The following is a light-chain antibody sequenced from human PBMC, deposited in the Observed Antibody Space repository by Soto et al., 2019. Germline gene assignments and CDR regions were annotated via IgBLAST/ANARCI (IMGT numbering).Light chain of an antibody. V-gene: IGKV3-11*01. J-gene: IGKJ5*01. CDR3: QQGSNWPPT. Sequence: EIVLTQSPATLSLSPGERATLSYRASQSVSSYLAWYQQKAGQAPRLLFYDASNRATGIPARFSGSGSGTDFTLTISSLEPGDFAVYYCQQGSNWPPTFGQGTRLEIK. CDR1: QSVSSY. CDR2: DAS.